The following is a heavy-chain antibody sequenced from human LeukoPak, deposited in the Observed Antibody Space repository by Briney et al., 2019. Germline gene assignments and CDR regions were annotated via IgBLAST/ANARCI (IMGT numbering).Heavy chain of an antibody. Sequence: PGGSLRLSCAASGFTFDDYAMHWVRQAPGKGLEWVSGISWNSGSIGYADSVKGRFTISRDNAKNSLYLQMNSLRAEDTALYYCAKDSARYSNEALDYWGQGTLVTVSS. D-gene: IGHD3-10*01. CDR3: AKDSARYSNEALDY. CDR2: ISWNSGSI. J-gene: IGHJ4*02. CDR1: GFTFDDYA. V-gene: IGHV3-9*01.